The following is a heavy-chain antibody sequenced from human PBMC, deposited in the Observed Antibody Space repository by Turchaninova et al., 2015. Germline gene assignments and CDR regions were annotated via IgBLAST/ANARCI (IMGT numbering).Heavy chain of an antibody. CDR1: CGTIRNSIW. Sequence: VHVQDSGPGLVKPSGPLSLHVTVYCGTIRNSIWWTWVRQSSGKGLEWIGEIYQRGTPNYNPSLKSRVTISLDSSMRQFPLNLTSVTAADTAVYFCARGSISVPGPDYWGQGLLVTVSS. CDR2: IYQRGTP. J-gene: IGHJ4*02. V-gene: IGHV4-4*02. CDR3: ARGSISVPGPDY.